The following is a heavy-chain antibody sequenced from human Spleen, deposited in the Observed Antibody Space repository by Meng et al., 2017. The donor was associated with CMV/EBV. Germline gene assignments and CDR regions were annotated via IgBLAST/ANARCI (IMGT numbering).Heavy chain of an antibody. J-gene: IGHJ4*02. D-gene: IGHD2-8*02. CDR1: GGSNSRRDYY. CDR2: IIHGERP. CDR3: ARRPTGIDY. Sequence: QGQLPECGPGPAKPSQTVSLTCTVTGGSNSRRDYYWNWIRQPPGKGLEWIWEIIHGERPSYNPSLKSRVTRSIDTSKNQLSLMLSSVTAADTAVYYCARRPTGIDYWGQGTLVTVSS. V-gene: IGHV4-30-4*08.